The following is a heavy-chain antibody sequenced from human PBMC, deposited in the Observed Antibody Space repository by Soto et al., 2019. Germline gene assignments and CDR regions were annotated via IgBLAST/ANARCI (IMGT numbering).Heavy chain of an antibody. D-gene: IGHD1-1*01. CDR2: INHSGST. CDR1: VGSFSVYY. CDR3: ARNNWNDGRSDYYYGMDV. J-gene: IGHJ6*01. Sequence: SETLSVTCVIYVGSFSVYYWSWIRQPPGKGLEWIGEINHSGSTNYNPSLKSRVTISVDTSKNQFSLKLSSVTAADTAVYYCARNNWNDGRSDYYYGMDVWGQGTTVTVSS. V-gene: IGHV4-34*01.